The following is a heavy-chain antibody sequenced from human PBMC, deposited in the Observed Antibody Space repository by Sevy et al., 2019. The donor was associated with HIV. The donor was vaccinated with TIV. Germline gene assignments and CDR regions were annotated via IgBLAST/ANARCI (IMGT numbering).Heavy chain of an antibody. CDR2: INYSGST. V-gene: IGHV4-39*01. Sequence: SETLSLTCTVSGGSISNNNYYWGWIRQSPGKGLEWIGTINYSGSTDYNPSLKSRVTISVDTSKNQFSPKLSSVTAADTAVYYCARHALFTIFGVVIDPKMYYFDYWGQGTQVTVSS. D-gene: IGHD3-3*01. CDR3: ARHALFTIFGVVIDPKMYYFDY. CDR1: GGSISNNNYY. J-gene: IGHJ4*02.